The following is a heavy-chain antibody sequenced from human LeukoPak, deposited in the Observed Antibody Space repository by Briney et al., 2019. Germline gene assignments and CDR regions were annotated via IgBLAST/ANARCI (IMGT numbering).Heavy chain of an antibody. D-gene: IGHD7-27*01. CDR1: GYTFTGYY. V-gene: IGHV1-2*02. CDR2: INPNSGGT. Sequence: ASVKVSCKASGYTFTGYYMHWVRQAPGQGLEWMGWINPNSGGTNYAQKFQGRVTMTRDTSISTAYMELSRLRSDDTAVYYCARVAGLGTPYYYYMDVWGKGTTVTVSS. CDR3: ARVAGLGTPYYYYMDV. J-gene: IGHJ6*03.